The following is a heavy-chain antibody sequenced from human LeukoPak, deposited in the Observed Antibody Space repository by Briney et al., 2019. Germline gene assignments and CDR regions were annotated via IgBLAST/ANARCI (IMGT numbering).Heavy chain of an antibody. Sequence: SETLSLTCTVSGGSISSYYWSWIRQPPGKGLEWIGYIYTSGSTNYNPSLKSRVTISVDTSKNQFSLKLSSVTAADTAVYYCARHGVYDFWSGNENYCYYYYMDVWGKGTTVTVSS. CDR1: GGSISSYY. D-gene: IGHD3-3*01. CDR3: ARHGVYDFWSGNENYCYYYYMDV. CDR2: IYTSGST. J-gene: IGHJ6*03. V-gene: IGHV4-4*09.